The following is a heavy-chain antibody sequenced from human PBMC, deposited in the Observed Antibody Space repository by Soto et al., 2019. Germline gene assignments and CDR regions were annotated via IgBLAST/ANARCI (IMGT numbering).Heavy chain of an antibody. J-gene: IGHJ3*02. D-gene: IGHD6-13*01. V-gene: IGHV3-74*01. Sequence: EVQLVESGGGLVQPGGSLRLSCAASGFTFSSYWMYWVRQAPGKGLEWVSHMNNDGSYTIYAESVKGRFTFSRDNAKNTLYLQMNSLRAEDTAVYYCVRGGYMHACDIWGQGTMVTGSS. CDR3: VRGGYMHACDI. CDR2: MNNDGSYT. CDR1: GFTFSSYW.